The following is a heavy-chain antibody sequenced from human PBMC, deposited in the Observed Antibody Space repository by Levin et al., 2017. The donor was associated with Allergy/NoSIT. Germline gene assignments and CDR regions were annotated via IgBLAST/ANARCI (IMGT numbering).Heavy chain of an antibody. CDR1: GFTFSSYA. CDR3: AKDLRYSSSSTYYYGMDG. D-gene: IGHD6-6*01. CDR2: ISGSGGST. Sequence: GESLKISCAASGFTFSSYAMSWVRQAPGKGLEWVSAISGSGGSTYYADSVKGRFTISRDNSKNTLYLQMNSLRAEDTAVYYCAKDLRYSSSSTYYYGMDGWGQGTTVTVSS. V-gene: IGHV3-23*01. J-gene: IGHJ6*02.